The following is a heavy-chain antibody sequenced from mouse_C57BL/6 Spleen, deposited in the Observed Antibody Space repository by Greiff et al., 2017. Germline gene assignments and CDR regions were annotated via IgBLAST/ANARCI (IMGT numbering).Heavy chain of an antibody. CDR3: ARSDLLLRYFDV. D-gene: IGHD1-1*01. V-gene: IGHV1-76*01. CDR1: GYTFTDYY. CDR2: IYPGSGNT. Sequence: VQLQQSGAELVRPGASVKLSCKASGYTFTDYYINWVKQRPGQGPEWIARIYPGSGNTYYNEKFKGKATLTAEKSSSTAYMQLSSLTSEDSAVYFCARSDLLLRYFDVWGTGTTVTVSS. J-gene: IGHJ1*03.